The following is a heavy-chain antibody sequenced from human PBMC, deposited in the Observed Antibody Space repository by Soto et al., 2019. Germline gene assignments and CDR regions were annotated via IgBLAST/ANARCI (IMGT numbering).Heavy chain of an antibody. CDR2: INAGNGNT. Sequence: ASVKVSCKASGYTFTSYAMHWVRQAPGQRLEWMGWINAGNGNTKYSQKFQGRVTITRDTSASTAYMELSSLRSEDTAVYYCAREGCTNGVCYSVWFDPWGQGTLVTSPQ. V-gene: IGHV1-3*01. CDR3: AREGCTNGVCYSVWFDP. CDR1: GYTFTSYA. J-gene: IGHJ5*02. D-gene: IGHD2-8*01.